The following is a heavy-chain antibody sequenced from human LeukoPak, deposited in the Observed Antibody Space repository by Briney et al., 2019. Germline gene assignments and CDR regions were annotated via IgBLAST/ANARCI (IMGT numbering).Heavy chain of an antibody. J-gene: IGHJ4*02. CDR2: INSDGSST. V-gene: IGHV3-74*01. CDR3: ARDQDVAAAGTWGSLDY. D-gene: IGHD6-13*01. Sequence: PGGSLRLSCAASGFTFSSYWMHWVRQAPGKGLVWVSRINSDGSSTDYADSVKGRFTISRDNARNTLYLQMNSLRAEDTAVYYCARDQDVAAAGTWGSLDYWGQGTRVTVSS. CDR1: GFTFSSYW.